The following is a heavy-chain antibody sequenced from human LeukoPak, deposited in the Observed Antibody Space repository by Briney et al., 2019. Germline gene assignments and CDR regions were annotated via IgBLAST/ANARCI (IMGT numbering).Heavy chain of an antibody. CDR3: SRDRDSAVAGDFDY. V-gene: IGHV3-49*04. CDR2: IRSKAYGGTT. Sequence: PGGSLRLSCAPSGFTFSIYWMTCVRQAPGKAREWVGFIRSKAYGGTTEYAASVKGKFTTSRDDSKSIAYLQMNSLKNEDTAVYYCSRDRDSAVAGDFDYWGQGTLVTVSS. J-gene: IGHJ4*02. D-gene: IGHD6-19*01. CDR1: GFTFSIYW.